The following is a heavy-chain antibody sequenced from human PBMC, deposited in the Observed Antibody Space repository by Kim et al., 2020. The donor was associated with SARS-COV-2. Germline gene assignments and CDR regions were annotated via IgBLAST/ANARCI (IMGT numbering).Heavy chain of an antibody. Sequence: SETLSLTCTVSGGSISSSSYYWGWIRQPPGKGLEWIGSIYYSGSTYYNPSLKSRVTISVDTSKNQFSLKLSSVTAADTAVYYCAREGSGGSVLSNFDYWGQGTLVTVSS. J-gene: IGHJ4*02. CDR1: GGSISSSSYY. CDR2: IYYSGST. CDR3: AREGSGGSVLSNFDY. V-gene: IGHV4-39*07. D-gene: IGHD2-15*01.